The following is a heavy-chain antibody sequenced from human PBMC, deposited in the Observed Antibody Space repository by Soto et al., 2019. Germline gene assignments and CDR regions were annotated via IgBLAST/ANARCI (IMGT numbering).Heavy chain of an antibody. CDR2: ILPIFGTT. D-gene: IGHD7-27*01. CDR1: GGTFNTYN. Sequence: QVQLVQSGAEVKKPGSSVKVSCKASGGTFNTYNINWVRQAPGQGLEWMGGILPIFGTTNYAQRFQRRVTITADDSTSTAYMELSSLRSEDTAVYYCARDETGDSYYYYYGMDVWGQGTTVTVTS. J-gene: IGHJ6*02. V-gene: IGHV1-69*01. CDR3: ARDETGDSYYYYYGMDV.